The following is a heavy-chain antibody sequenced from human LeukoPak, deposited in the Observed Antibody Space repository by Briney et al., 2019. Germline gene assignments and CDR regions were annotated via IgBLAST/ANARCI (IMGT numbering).Heavy chain of an antibody. V-gene: IGHV3-21*01. J-gene: IGHJ3*02. CDR3: ARENGSGWTGAFDI. Sequence: GGSLRLSCAASGFTFSSYSMNWVRQAPGKGLEWVSSISSSSSYIYYADSVKGRFTISRDNAKNSLYLQMNSLRAEDTAVYYCARENGSGWTGAFDIWGQGTMVTASS. CDR2: ISSSSSYI. D-gene: IGHD6-19*01. CDR1: GFTFSSYS.